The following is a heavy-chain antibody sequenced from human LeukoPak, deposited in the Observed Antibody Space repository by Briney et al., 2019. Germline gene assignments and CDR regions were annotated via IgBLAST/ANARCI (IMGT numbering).Heavy chain of an antibody. V-gene: IGHV3-30*04. CDR2: ISYSRGDNK. CDR3: ARDPTAVSNQPQYYFDF. D-gene: IGHD4-17*01. Sequence: GGSLRLSCAASGFTFSSYAMHWVRQAPGKGLEWVAVISYSRGDNKYYADSVNGRFTISRDNSKNTLFLQMNSLRPEDTAVYYCARDPTAVSNQPQYYFDFWGQGTLVTVSS. CDR1: GFTFSSYA. J-gene: IGHJ4*02.